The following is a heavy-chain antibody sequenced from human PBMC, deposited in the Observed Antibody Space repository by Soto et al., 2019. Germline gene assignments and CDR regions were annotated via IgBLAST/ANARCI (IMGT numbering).Heavy chain of an antibody. Sequence: PGESLKISCKGSGYSFTSYWIGWVRQMPGKGLEWMGIIYPGDSDTRYSPSFQGQVTISADKSISTAYLQWSSLKASDTAMYYCARLGDCSGGSCYSPYYYGMDVWGQGTTVTVSS. CDR2: IYPGDSDT. CDR3: ARLGDCSGGSCYSPYYYGMDV. J-gene: IGHJ6*02. V-gene: IGHV5-51*01. D-gene: IGHD2-15*01. CDR1: GYSFTSYW.